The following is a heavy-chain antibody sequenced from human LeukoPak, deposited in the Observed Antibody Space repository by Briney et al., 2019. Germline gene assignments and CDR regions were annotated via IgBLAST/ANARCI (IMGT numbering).Heavy chain of an antibody. J-gene: IGHJ4*02. CDR2: IRSKAVNDAT. V-gene: IGHV3-73*01. CDR1: GFILSGSV. Sequence: GGSLRLSCAASGFILSGSVLLWVRQASGRGLEWVGRIRSKAVNDATAYGASVKGRFTISRDDSRNTAYLQMNSLKTEDTAMYYCTIGVYWGQGTLVTVSS. CDR3: TIGVY.